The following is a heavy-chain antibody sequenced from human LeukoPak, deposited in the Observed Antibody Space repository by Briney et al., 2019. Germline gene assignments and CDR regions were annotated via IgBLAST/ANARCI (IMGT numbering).Heavy chain of an antibody. CDR1: GYSFTSYW. CDR2: IDPSDSYI. J-gene: IGHJ5*02. D-gene: IGHD1-26*01. Sequence: GESLKISCKGSGYSFTSYWISWVRQMPGKGPEWMGRIDPSDSYINYSPSFQGHVTISADKSISAAYLQWSSLKASDTAMYYCARLVAYGGSPIDHWGQGTLVTVSS. V-gene: IGHV5-10-1*01. CDR3: ARLVAYGGSPIDH.